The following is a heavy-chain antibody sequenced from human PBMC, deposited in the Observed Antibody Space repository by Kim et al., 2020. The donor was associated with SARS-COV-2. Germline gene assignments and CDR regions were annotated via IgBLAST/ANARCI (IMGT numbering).Heavy chain of an antibody. CDR2: ISSSSSYI. Sequence: GGSLRLSCAASGFTFSSYSMNWVRQAPGKGLEWVSSISSSSSYIYYADSVKGRFTISRDNAKNSLYLQMNSLRAEDTAVYYCARDLVSGTSYYYYGMDVWGQGTTVTVSS. V-gene: IGHV3-21*04. CDR3: ARDLVSGTSYYYYGMDV. CDR1: GFTFSSYS. D-gene: IGHD1-26*01. J-gene: IGHJ6*02.